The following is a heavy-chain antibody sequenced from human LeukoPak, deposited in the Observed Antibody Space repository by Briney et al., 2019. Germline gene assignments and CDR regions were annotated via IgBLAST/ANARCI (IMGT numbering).Heavy chain of an antibody. Sequence: SETLSLTCTVSGGSIGSYHWNWVRQPSGKGLEWIGIVFNNGGTKHNPSLKSRVAISVDTSKNQFALKLTSVTAADTAVYYCVASYGGYVLDYWGQGALVIVSS. CDR2: VFNNGGT. CDR3: VASYGGYVLDY. CDR1: GGSIGSYH. J-gene: IGHJ4*02. D-gene: IGHD5-12*01. V-gene: IGHV4-59*01.